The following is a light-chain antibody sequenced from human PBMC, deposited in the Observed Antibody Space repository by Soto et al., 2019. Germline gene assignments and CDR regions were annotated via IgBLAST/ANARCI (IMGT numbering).Light chain of an antibody. CDR3: AAWDASLNGYV. CDR1: SSNIGGNT. V-gene: IGLV1-44*01. CDR2: SYD. J-gene: IGLJ1*01. Sequence: SVLTQPPSTSATPAQTVTISCSTSSSNIGGNTVNWYQQVPGTAPKLLIYSYDQRPSGVPDRFSGSKSGTSASLAISGLQSEDEADYYCAAWDASLNGYVFGTGTKVTVL.